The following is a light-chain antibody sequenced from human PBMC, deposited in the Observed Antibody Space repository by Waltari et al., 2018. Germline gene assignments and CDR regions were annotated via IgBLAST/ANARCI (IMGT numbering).Light chain of an antibody. CDR2: DAT. CDR3: CSYENRYTLDVI. J-gene: IGLJ2*01. V-gene: IGLV2-11*01. Sequence: QSALTQPRPVSGSPRQSVTIPCTETNSDVGGHNYVSCYQQHPGNTPKVMIYDATKRPSGVPDRFSASTSGNTASLTISGLQAEDEADYYCCSYENRYTLDVIFGGGTKLTVL. CDR1: NSDVGGHNY.